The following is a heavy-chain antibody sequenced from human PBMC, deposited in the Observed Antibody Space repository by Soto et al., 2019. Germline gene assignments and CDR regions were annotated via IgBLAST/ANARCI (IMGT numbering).Heavy chain of an antibody. CDR2: IYYSGST. J-gene: IGHJ4*02. V-gene: IGHV4-31*03. D-gene: IGHD2-15*01. Sequence: PSETLSLTCTVSGGSISSGGYYWSWIRQHPGKGLEWIGYIYYSGSTYYNPSLKSRVTISVDTSKNQFSLKLSSVTAADTAVHYCARDSLYCSGGSCYSRKYYFDYWGQGTLVTVSS. CDR1: GGSISSGGYY. CDR3: ARDSLYCSGGSCYSRKYYFDY.